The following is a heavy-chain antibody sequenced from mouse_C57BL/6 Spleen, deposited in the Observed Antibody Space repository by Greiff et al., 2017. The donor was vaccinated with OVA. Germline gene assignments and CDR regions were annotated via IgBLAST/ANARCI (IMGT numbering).Heavy chain of an antibody. CDR3: ARGGDGYYGGFAY. D-gene: IGHD2-3*01. V-gene: IGHV3-6*01. CDR2: ISYDGSN. J-gene: IGHJ3*01. Sequence: EVKLEESGPGLVKPSQSLSLTCSVTGYSITSGYYWNWIRQFPGNKLEWMGYISYDGSNKYNPSLKNRITITRATSKNQFFMKLNSVTTEDTATYYCARGGDGYYGGFAYWGQGTLVTVSA. CDR1: GYSITSGYY.